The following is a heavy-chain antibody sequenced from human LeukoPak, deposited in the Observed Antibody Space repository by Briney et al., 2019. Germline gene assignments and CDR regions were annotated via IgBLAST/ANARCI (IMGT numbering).Heavy chain of an antibody. V-gene: IGHV3-33*01. CDR3: ARDGYSGYDFYFDY. CDR1: GFTFSSYG. CDR2: IWFDGSDK. J-gene: IGHJ4*02. D-gene: IGHD5-12*01. Sequence: GGSLRLACAVSGFTFSSYGMHWVRQAPGKGLEWVAVIWFDGSDKYYADSLKGRFTISRDNSKNTLYLQMNSLRADDTAVYYCARDGYSGYDFYFDYWGQGTLVTVSS.